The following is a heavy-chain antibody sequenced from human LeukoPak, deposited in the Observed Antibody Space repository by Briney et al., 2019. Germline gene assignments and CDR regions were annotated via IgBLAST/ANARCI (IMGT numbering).Heavy chain of an antibody. CDR1: GFTFSRYW. Sequence: QPGGSLRLSCVASGFTFSRYWMHWVRQAPGRGLVWVSRINSDGSGITYADSVKGRFTISRDNAKNTLYLQMTSLRVEDTAVYYCGRGSGVADYWGQGALVTVSS. CDR3: GRGSGVADY. D-gene: IGHD7-27*01. CDR2: INSDGSGI. V-gene: IGHV3-74*03. J-gene: IGHJ4*02.